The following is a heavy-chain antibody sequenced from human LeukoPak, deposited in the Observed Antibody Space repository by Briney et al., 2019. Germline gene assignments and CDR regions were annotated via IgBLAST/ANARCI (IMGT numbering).Heavy chain of an antibody. CDR1: GFTFSSYS. D-gene: IGHD1-26*01. Sequence: GGSLRLSCAASGFTFSSYSMNWVCQAPGKGLEWVSSISSSSSYIYYADSVKGRFTISRDNAKNSLYLQMNSLRAEDTAVYYCAKAKVGADAFDIWGQGTMVTVSS. CDR3: AKAKVGADAFDI. CDR2: ISSSSSYI. V-gene: IGHV3-21*04. J-gene: IGHJ3*02.